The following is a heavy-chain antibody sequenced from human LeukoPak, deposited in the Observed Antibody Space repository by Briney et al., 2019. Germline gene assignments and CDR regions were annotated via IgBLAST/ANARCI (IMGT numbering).Heavy chain of an antibody. CDR1: GYTFTSYG. Sequence: ASVKVSCKASGYTFTSYGISWVRQAPGQGLEWMGWISAYNGNTNYAQKLQGRVTVTTDTSTSTAYMELRSLRSDDTAVYYCARDQDGIVVVPAAMPMDVWGQGTTVTVSS. CDR3: ARDQDGIVVVPAAMPMDV. J-gene: IGHJ6*02. D-gene: IGHD2-2*01. V-gene: IGHV1-18*01. CDR2: ISAYNGNT.